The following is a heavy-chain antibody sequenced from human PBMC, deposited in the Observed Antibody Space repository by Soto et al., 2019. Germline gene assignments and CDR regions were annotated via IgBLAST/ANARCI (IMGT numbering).Heavy chain of an antibody. Sequence: QLQLQESGPGLVKPSETLSLTCTVSGGSISSSSYFWGWIRQPPGKGLEWIGSIYYSGSTYYNPSLRSRGTVSVDTSKNQFSLKLSSVTAADAAVYYCARPPSDFWFDPWGQGTLVTVSS. J-gene: IGHJ5*02. D-gene: IGHD2-21*02. V-gene: IGHV4-39*01. CDR3: ARPPSDFWFDP. CDR2: IYYSGST. CDR1: GGSISSSSYF.